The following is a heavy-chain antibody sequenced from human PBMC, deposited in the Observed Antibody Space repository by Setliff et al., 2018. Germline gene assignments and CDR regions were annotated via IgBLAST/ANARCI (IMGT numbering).Heavy chain of an antibody. V-gene: IGHV3-30*02. CDR2: IHYGGGHI. Sequence: GGSLRLSCATSGFTFSTSAMHWLRQSPDNRLEWLAYIHYGGGHIQYADSVKGRFTISRDNAKNSLYLQMNSLRVEDTALYYCASAGHSGSWFPFDAFHIWGQGTMVTVSS. CDR3: ASAGHSGSWFPFDAFHI. J-gene: IGHJ3*02. CDR1: GFTFSTSA. D-gene: IGHD6-13*01.